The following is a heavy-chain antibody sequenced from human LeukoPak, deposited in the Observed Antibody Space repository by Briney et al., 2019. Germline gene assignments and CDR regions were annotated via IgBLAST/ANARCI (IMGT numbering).Heavy chain of an antibody. CDR2: IKQDGSEK. D-gene: IGHD6-13*01. Sequence: PGGSLRLSCAASGFTFSGYWMSWVRQAPGIGLEWVANIKQDGSEKYYVDSVKGRFTISRDNAKNSLFLQMNSLRAEDTAVYYCARDWQWQQLDGDAFDIWGQGTMVTVSS. V-gene: IGHV3-7*04. J-gene: IGHJ3*02. CDR1: GFTFSGYW. CDR3: ARDWQWQQLDGDAFDI.